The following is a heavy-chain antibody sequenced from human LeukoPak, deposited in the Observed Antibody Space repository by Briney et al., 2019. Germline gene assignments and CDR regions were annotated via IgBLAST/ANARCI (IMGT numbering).Heavy chain of an antibody. CDR1: GGSFSGYY. CDR2: INHSGST. Sequence: SETLSLTCAVYGGSFSGYYWSWIRQPPGKGLEWIGEINHSGSTNYNPSLKSRVTISVDTSKNQFSLKLSSVTAADTAVYYCARGRGGYWGQGTLVTVSS. V-gene: IGHV4-34*01. D-gene: IGHD3-10*01. CDR3: ARGRGGY. J-gene: IGHJ4*02.